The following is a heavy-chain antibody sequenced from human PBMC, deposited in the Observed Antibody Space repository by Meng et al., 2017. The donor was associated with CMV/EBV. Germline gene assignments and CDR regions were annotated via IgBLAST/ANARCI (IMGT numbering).Heavy chain of an antibody. Sequence: GSLRLSCAVYGGSFSGYYWSWIRQPPGKGLEWIGEINHSGSTNYNPSLKSRVTISVDTSKSQFSLKLSSVTAADTAVYYCARGRSFGGWGQGTMVTVSS. CDR1: GGSFSGYY. J-gene: IGHJ3*01. D-gene: IGHD3-10*01. CDR2: INHSGST. V-gene: IGHV4-34*01. CDR3: ARGRSFGG.